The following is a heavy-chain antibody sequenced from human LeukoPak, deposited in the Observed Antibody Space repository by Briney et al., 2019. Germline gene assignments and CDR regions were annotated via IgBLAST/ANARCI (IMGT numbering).Heavy chain of an antibody. J-gene: IGHJ4*02. CDR1: GYTFTGYY. CDR3: ARGRSSSTSCYSDY. Sequence: ASVKVSCKASGYTFTGYYMHWVRQAPGQGLEWMGWINPNSGGTNYAQKFQGRVTMTRDTSISTAYMELSRLRSEDTAVYYCARGRSSSTSCYSDYWGQGTLVTVSS. CDR2: INPNSGGT. D-gene: IGHD2-2*01. V-gene: IGHV1-2*02.